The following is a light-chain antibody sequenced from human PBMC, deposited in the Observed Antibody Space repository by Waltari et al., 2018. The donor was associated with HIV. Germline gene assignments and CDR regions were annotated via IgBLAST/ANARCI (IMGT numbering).Light chain of an antibody. V-gene: IGKV1-9*01. J-gene: IGKJ4*01. CDR3: QQLHTFPLT. Sequence: DIQLTQSPSFLSASVGDRVTVACRASQDISDFLAWYQQKPGIAPRLLIYDASTLYTGVPSRFRGSGSGTEFTLTISSLQPEYFASYYCQQLHTFPLTFGGGTKV. CDR1: QDISDF. CDR2: DAS.